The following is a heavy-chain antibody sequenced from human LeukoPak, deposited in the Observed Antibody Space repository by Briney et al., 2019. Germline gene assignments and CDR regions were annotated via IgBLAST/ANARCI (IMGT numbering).Heavy chain of an antibody. CDR1: GFTFSSYG. CDR3: ARAEVPAAIKSGAFDI. Sequence: GGSLRLSCAASGFTFSSYGMYWVRQAPGKGREWVAVIWYDGSNKYYADSVKGRFTISRDNSQNTPYLQMNSLRGEDTAVYYWARAEVPAAIKSGAFDIWGQGTMVTVSS. D-gene: IGHD2-2*01. CDR2: IWYDGSNK. V-gene: IGHV3-33*01. J-gene: IGHJ3*02.